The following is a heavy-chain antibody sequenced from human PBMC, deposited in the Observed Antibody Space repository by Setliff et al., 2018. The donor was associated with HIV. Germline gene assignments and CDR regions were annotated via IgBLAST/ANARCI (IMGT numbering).Heavy chain of an antibody. CDR1: GASITSHY. D-gene: IGHD4-17*01. Sequence: SETLSLTCTVSGASITSHYWSWIRQSPGRELEWIGYIYSTGSNNYNPSLQSRVSISMDASKNKFSLKVTSVTSADTAVYYCAKGAGFYGDYTFDYWGQGNLVTVS. CDR3: AKGAGFYGDYTFDY. CDR2: IYSTGSN. J-gene: IGHJ4*02. V-gene: IGHV4-59*11.